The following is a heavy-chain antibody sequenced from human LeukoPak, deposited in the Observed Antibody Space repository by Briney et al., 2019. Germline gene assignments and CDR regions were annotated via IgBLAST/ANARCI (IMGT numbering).Heavy chain of an antibody. Sequence: ASVKVSCKASGYTFTSYAMYWVRQAPGQRLEWMGWSNAGNGNTKDSQEFQGRVTITRDTSASTAYMELRSLRSDDTAVYYCARDREGGELLPWGQGTLVTVSS. CDR3: ARDREGGELLP. J-gene: IGHJ5*02. CDR1: GYTFTSYA. D-gene: IGHD1-26*01. V-gene: IGHV1-3*02. CDR2: SNAGNGNT.